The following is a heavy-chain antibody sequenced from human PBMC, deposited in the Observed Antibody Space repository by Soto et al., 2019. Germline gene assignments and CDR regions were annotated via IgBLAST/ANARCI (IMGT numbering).Heavy chain of an antibody. CDR3: ARDASGTMIVVVTPGSFDY. J-gene: IGHJ4*02. CDR1: GYTFTSYD. D-gene: IGHD3-22*01. Sequence: ASVKVSCKASGYTFTSYDINWVRQATGQGLEWMGWMNPNSGNTGYAQKFQGRVTMTRNTSMSTAYMELSSLRSEDTAVYYCARDASGTMIVVVTPGSFDYWGQGTLVTVSS. CDR2: MNPNSGNT. V-gene: IGHV1-8*01.